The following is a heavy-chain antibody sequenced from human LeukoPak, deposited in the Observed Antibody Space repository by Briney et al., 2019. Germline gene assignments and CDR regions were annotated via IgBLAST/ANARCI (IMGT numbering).Heavy chain of an antibody. J-gene: IGHJ3*02. CDR1: GFTFSTYS. D-gene: IGHD6-13*01. CDR2: ISDNSYWI. Sequence: GGSLRLSCAASGFTFSTYSMSWVRQAPGKGLEWVSSISDNSYWIYYADSVEGRFIISRDNAKNTLYLQMNSLRAEDTAVYYCARVDPGIAAAGTDAFDIWGQGTMVTVSS. V-gene: IGHV3-21*01. CDR3: ARVDPGIAAAGTDAFDI.